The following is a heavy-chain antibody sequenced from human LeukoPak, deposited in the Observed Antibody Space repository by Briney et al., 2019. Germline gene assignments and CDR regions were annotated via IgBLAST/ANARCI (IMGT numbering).Heavy chain of an antibody. CDR3: ARVRNLQQQLVLNY. D-gene: IGHD6-13*01. Sequence: ASVKVSCKASGYTFTSYDINWVRQATGQGLEWMGWMNPNSGNTGYAQKFQGRVTMTRDTSTSTVYMELSSLRSEDTAVYYCARVRNLQQQLVLNYWGQGTLVTVSS. CDR2: MNPNSGNT. V-gene: IGHV1-8*01. J-gene: IGHJ4*02. CDR1: GYTFTSYD.